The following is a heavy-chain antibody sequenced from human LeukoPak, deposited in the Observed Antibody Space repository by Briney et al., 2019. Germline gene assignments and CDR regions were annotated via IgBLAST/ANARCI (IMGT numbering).Heavy chain of an antibody. Sequence: GGSLTLSCAASGFTVSNDYMAWVRQAPGRGLEWVSLIYGDGTTFYTDSVKGRFTISRDNFKTTMYLQMNSLRPEDTALYYCARESWGHCSHDSCPFQHWGQGTLVTVSS. CDR2: IYGDGTT. J-gene: IGHJ1*01. V-gene: IGHV3-66*02. CDR3: ARESWGHCSHDSCPFQH. D-gene: IGHD2-15*01. CDR1: GFTVSNDY.